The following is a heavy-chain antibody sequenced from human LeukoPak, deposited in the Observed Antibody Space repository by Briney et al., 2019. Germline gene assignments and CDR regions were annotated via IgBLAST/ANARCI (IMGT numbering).Heavy chain of an antibody. J-gene: IGHJ4*02. CDR2: IYYSGST. V-gene: IGHV4-59*08. Sequence: SETLSLTCAVSGGSISSYYWSWIRQPPGKGLEWIGYIYYSGSTNYNPSLKSRVTISVDTSKNQFSLKLSSVTAADTAVYYCARGGKWLVGGANYWGQGTLVTVSS. CDR1: GGSISSYY. D-gene: IGHD6-19*01. CDR3: ARGGKWLVGGANY.